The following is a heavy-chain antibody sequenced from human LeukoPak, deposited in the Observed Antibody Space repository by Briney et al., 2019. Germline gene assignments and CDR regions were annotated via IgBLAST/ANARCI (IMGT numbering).Heavy chain of an antibody. CDR1: GFTFSSYW. Sequence: GGSLRLSCAASGFTFSSYWMHWVPQAPGKGLVWVSRINSDGSSTSCTDSVKGRFTISRDNAKNTLYPQMNCLRPEDTAVYYCTRVGGYCSSTSCNWFVPWGQGTLVTVSS. D-gene: IGHD2-2*01. V-gene: IGHV3-74*01. CDR3: TRVGGYCSSTSCNWFVP. J-gene: IGHJ5*02. CDR2: INSDGSST.